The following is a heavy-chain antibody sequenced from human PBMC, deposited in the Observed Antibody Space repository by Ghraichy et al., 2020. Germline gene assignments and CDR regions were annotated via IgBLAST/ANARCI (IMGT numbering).Heavy chain of an antibody. CDR2: INPNSGGT. Sequence: ASVKVSCKASGYTFTGYYMHWVRQAPGQGLEWMGRINPNSGGTNYAQKFQGRVTMTRDTSISTAYMELSRLRSDDTAVYYCSRDRVLYYYSYGFSRQFDYWGQGTLVTVSS. CDR1: GYTFTGYY. J-gene: IGHJ4*02. V-gene: IGHV1-2*06. CDR3: SRDRVLYYYSYGFSRQFDY. D-gene: IGHD5-18*01.